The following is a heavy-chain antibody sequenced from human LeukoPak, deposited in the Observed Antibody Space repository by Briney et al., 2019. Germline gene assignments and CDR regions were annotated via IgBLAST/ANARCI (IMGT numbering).Heavy chain of an antibody. CDR1: GFTFSSYA. CDR2: ISGSGGST. Sequence: PGRSLRLSCAASGFTFSSYAMSWVRQAPGKGLEWVSAISGSGGSTYYADSVKGRFTISRDNAKNLLYLQMNSLRAEDTAVYYCALTYYFDRRGYSYFDYWGQGALVTVSS. V-gene: IGHV3-23*01. J-gene: IGHJ4*02. D-gene: IGHD3-22*01. CDR3: ALTYYFDRRGYSYFDY.